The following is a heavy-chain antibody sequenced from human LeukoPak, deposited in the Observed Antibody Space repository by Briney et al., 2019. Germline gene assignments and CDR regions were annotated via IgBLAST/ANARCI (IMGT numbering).Heavy chain of an antibody. CDR3: ARRDIVATIST. V-gene: IGHV4-39*01. Sequence: SSETLSLTCTVSGYSISSSSYYWAWIRQPPGKGLEWIGSIYYSGTTFYNPSLKSRVTISVDMSKNQFFLKLSSVTAADTAVYYCARRDIVATISTWGQGTLVTVSS. CDR2: IYYSGTT. CDR1: GYSISSSSYY. J-gene: IGHJ4*02. D-gene: IGHD5-12*01.